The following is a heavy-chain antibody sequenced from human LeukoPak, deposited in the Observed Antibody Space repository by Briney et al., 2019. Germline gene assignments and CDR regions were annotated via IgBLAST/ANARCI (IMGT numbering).Heavy chain of an antibody. CDR3: ARDVVCGDYFLDY. J-gene: IGHJ4*02. V-gene: IGHV1-69*04. CDR2: IIPILGIA. Sequence: ASVKVSCKASGGTFSSYAISWVRQAPGQGLEWTGRIIPILGIANYAQKFQGRVTITADKSTSTAYMELSSLRSEDTAVYYCARDVVCGDYFLDYWGQGTLVTASS. CDR1: GGTFSSYA. D-gene: IGHD4-17*01.